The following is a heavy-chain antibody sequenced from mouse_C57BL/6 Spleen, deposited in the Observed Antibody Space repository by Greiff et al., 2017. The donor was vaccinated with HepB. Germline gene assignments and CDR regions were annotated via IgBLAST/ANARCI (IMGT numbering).Heavy chain of an antibody. D-gene: IGHD3-2*02. CDR2: ISSGSSTI. CDR3: ARPGAQAAWFAY. V-gene: IGHV5-17*01. CDR1: GFTFSDYG. Sequence: DVKLVESGGGLVKPGGSLKLSCAASGFTFSDYGMHWVRQAPEKGLEWVAYISSGSSTIYYADTVKGRFTISRDNAKNTLFLQMTSLRSEDTAMYYCARPGAQAAWFAYWGQGTLVTVSA. J-gene: IGHJ3*01.